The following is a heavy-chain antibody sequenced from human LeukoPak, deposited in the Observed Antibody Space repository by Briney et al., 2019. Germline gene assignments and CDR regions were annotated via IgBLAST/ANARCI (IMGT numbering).Heavy chain of an antibody. CDR3: ARTYGFYLCAFDI. Sequence: PSQTLSLTCAVSGGSISSGGYSWSWIRQPPGKGLEWIGYIYHSGSTYYNPSLKSRVTISVDRSKNQFSLKLSSVTAADTAVYYCARTYGFYLCAFDIWGQGTMVTVSS. V-gene: IGHV4-30-2*01. J-gene: IGHJ3*02. D-gene: IGHD3-10*01. CDR2: IYHSGST. CDR1: GGSISSGGYS.